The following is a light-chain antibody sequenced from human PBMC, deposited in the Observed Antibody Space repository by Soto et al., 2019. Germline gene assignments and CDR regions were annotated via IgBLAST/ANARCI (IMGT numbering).Light chain of an antibody. CDR1: SIDIAPYNY. CDR2: EVS. Sequence: QSALTQPASVSGSPGQSPTISCTGTSIDIAPYNYVSWYQQHPGKAPKLIIYEVSYRPSGISNRFSGSKSGNTASLTISGLQAEDEADYYCSSYTSSTNYVFGTGTKGTVL. CDR3: SSYTSSTNYV. J-gene: IGLJ1*01. V-gene: IGLV2-14*01.